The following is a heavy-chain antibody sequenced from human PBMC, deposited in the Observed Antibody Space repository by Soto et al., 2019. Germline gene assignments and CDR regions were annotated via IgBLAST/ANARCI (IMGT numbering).Heavy chain of an antibody. CDR1: GFSFRSFP. CDR2: ILGSGGRT. Sequence: EVQLLESGGGLVQPGGSLRLSCAASGFSFRSFPMSWVRQAPGKGLESVSVILGSGGRTYYADSVHGRFTISTDDSKSTVFLQLTSLRADDTATYYCATGGANWYFDYRGQGTLVTVTS. J-gene: IGHJ4*02. V-gene: IGHV3-23*01. D-gene: IGHD1-1*01. CDR3: ATGGANWYFDY.